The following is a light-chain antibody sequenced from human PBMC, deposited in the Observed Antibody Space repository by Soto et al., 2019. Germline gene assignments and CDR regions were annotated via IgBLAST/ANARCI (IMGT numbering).Light chain of an antibody. V-gene: IGKV1-5*01. CDR3: QQFIDGWT. J-gene: IGKJ1*01. CDR1: QSINNR. Sequence: IHITQSPSTLSSSIVYRVTVTCRASQSINNRLAWYQQMPGKAPNLLIYDASSLESGVPSRFRGSGSETEFTLTISGLQPDDFATYYCQQFIDGWTFGQGTKVDIK. CDR2: DAS.